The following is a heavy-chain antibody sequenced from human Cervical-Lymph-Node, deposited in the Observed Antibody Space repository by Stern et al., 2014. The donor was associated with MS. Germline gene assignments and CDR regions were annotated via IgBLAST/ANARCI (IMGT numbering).Heavy chain of an antibody. Sequence: VQLVESGAEVERPGASVKVSCKASGYTFTAYFLHWVRQAPGQGLEWMGWISPKTCSPTYAQKFQDRVTMTRDASINTGYMEVSSLRSDDTAVYYCARDRGSYSDYWGQGTLVAVSS. J-gene: IGHJ4*02. CDR2: ISPKTCSP. V-gene: IGHV1-2*02. D-gene: IGHD1-26*01. CDR3: ARDRGSYSDY. CDR1: GYTFTAYF.